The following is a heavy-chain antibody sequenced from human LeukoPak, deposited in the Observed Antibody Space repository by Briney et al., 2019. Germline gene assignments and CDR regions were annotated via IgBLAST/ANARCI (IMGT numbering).Heavy chain of an antibody. V-gene: IGHV3-23*01. J-gene: IGHJ5*02. CDR2: ISGSGGST. D-gene: IGHD1-26*01. CDR3: AKDVGHNWFDP. Sequence: GASLRLSCAASGFTFSSYAMSWVRQAPGKGLEWVSVISGSGGSTYYADSVKGRFTISRDDSKNTLYLQMNSLRAEDTAVYYCAKDVGHNWFDPWGQGTLVTVSS. CDR1: GFTFSSYA.